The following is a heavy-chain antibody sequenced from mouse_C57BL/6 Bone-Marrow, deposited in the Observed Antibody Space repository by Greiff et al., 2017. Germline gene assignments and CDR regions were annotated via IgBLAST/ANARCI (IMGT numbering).Heavy chain of an antibody. CDR1: GFTFSDYY. CDR2: INYDGSST. V-gene: IGHV5-16*01. Sequence: EVMLVESEGGLVQPGSSMKLSCTASGFTFSDYYMAWVRQVPEKGLEWVANINYDGSSTYYLDSLKSRFIISRDNAKNILYLQMSSLKSEDTATYKCARDGSSGDYFDYWGQGTTLTVSS. CDR3: ARDGSSGDYFDY. J-gene: IGHJ2*01. D-gene: IGHD1-1*01.